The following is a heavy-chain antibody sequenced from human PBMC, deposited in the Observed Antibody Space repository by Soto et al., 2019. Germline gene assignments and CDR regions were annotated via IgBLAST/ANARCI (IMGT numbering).Heavy chain of an antibody. J-gene: IGHJ4*02. CDR1: GVSTSNHY. Sequence: SETLSLTCSVSGVSTSNHYWTWIRKPPGQGPEWIGYIYYRGTTNYNASFNSRVTISVDTSKNQFSLKLTSVTTADTAVYYCARGGGSPYHDHEFDYWGQGILVTVSS. CDR2: IYYRGTT. D-gene: IGHD2-2*01. CDR3: ARGGGSPYHDHEFDY. V-gene: IGHV4-59*11.